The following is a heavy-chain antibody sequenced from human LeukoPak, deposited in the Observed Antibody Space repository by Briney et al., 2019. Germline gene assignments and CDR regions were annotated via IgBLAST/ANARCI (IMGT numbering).Heavy chain of an antibody. D-gene: IGHD2-2*01. CDR3: ARAQKTMLSRAVYFFDF. J-gene: IGHJ4*02. CDR1: GASISDYY. Sequence: PSETLSLTCNVSGASISDYYWSWIPQSPTRGLEWIGYVSSRGATNNNPSLKSRVTTSAHTSENQLSLKLTSVTAADTAVYYCARAQKTMLSRAVYFFDFWGQGLLVTVSS. V-gene: IGHV4-59*01. CDR2: VSSRGAT.